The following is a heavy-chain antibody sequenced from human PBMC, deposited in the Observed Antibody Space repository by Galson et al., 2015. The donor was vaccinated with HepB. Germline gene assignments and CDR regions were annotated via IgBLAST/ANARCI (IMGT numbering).Heavy chain of an antibody. D-gene: IGHD2-21*02. V-gene: IGHV1-69*10. J-gene: IGHJ5*02. CDR3: ARESSDDFSYNWFDP. CDR2: IIPILGIA. CDR1: GGTFSSYA. Sequence: CKASGGTFSSYAISWVRQAPGQGLEWMGGIIPILGIANYAQKFQGRVTITADKSTSTAYMELSSLRSEDTAVYYCARESSDDFSYNWFDPWGQGTLVTVSS.